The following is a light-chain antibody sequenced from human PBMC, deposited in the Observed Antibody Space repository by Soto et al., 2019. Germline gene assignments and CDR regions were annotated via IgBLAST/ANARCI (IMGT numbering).Light chain of an antibody. CDR1: SSDVGINR. V-gene: IGLV2-18*02. Sequence: QSALTQPPSVSGSPGQSVTISCTGTSSDVGINRVSWYQQPPGTAPKLMIYEVSNRPSGVPDRFSGSKSGNTASLTIPGLQAEDEADYYCSSYTSTSIIFGGGTKLTVL. CDR3: SSYTSTSII. J-gene: IGLJ2*01. CDR2: EVS.